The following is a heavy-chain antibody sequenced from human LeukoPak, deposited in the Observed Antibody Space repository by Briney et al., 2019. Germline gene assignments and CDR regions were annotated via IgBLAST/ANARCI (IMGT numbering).Heavy chain of an antibody. CDR2: ISGSGGST. CDR1: GFTFSSYA. CDR3: AKQIKHPNWVDP. Sequence: PGGSLRLSCAASGFTFSSYAMSWVRQAPGKGLEWVSAISGSGGSTYYADSVKGRFTISRDNSKNTLYLQMNSLRAEGTAVYYCAKQIKHPNWVDPWGQGTLVTVSS. J-gene: IGHJ5*02. V-gene: IGHV3-23*01.